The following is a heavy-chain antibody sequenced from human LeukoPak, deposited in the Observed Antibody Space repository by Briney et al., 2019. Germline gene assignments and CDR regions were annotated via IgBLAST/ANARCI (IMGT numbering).Heavy chain of an antibody. Sequence: ASVKVSCKVSGYTLTELSMHWVRQAPGKGREWMGGFDPEDGETIYAQKFQGRVTMTEDTSTDTAYMELSSLRSEGTAVYYCATPGPMSTGVGYWGQGTLVTVSS. D-gene: IGHD3-16*01. V-gene: IGHV1-24*01. CDR2: FDPEDGET. CDR1: GYTLTELS. CDR3: ATPGPMSTGVGY. J-gene: IGHJ4*02.